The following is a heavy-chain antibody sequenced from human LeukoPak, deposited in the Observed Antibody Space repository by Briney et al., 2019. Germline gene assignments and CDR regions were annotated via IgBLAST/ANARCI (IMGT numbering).Heavy chain of an antibody. CDR1: GYTFTSYY. CDR3: ARALPHRRLMDTTMEQHWFDP. V-gene: IGHV1-46*01. CDR2: INPSGGST. D-gene: IGHD5-18*01. J-gene: IGHJ5*02. Sequence: ASVKVSCKASGYTFTSYYMHWVRQAPGQGLEWMGIINPSGGSTNYAKKFQGRVTMTRDMSTSTVYMELSSLRSDDTAMYYCARALPHRRLMDTTMEQHWFDPWGQGTLVTVSS.